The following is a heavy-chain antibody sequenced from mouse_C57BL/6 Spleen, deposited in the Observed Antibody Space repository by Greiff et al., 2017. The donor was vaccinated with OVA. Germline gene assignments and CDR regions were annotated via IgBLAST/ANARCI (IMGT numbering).Heavy chain of an antibody. CDR2: INPYNGGT. CDR3: ARSLTTDAMDY. Sequence: EVQLQESGPVLVKPGASVKMSCKASGYTFTDYYMNWVKQSHGKSLEWIGVINPYNGGTSYNQKFKGKATLTVNKSSSTAYMELNSLTSEDAAVYYCARSLTTDAMDYWGKGTSVTVSS. V-gene: IGHV1-19*01. J-gene: IGHJ4*01. CDR1: GYTFTDYY. D-gene: IGHD1-1*01.